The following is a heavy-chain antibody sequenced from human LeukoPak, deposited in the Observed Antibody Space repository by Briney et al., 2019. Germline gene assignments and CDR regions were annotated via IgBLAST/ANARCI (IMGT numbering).Heavy chain of an antibody. CDR1: GFTFSSYG. CDR2: IRSDENYK. Sequence: GGSLRLSCAASGFTFSSYGMHWVRQAPGKGLEWVAHIRSDENYKHYADSVKGRFTISRDNSKNTVYVQMNSLRPEDAAVYYCAKDAHWSADHWGQGTLVTVSS. D-gene: IGHD3-3*01. CDR3: AKDAHWSADH. V-gene: IGHV3-30*02. J-gene: IGHJ4*02.